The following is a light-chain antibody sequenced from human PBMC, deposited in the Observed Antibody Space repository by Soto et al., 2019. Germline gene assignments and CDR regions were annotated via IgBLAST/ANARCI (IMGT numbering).Light chain of an antibody. Sequence: QLVLTQSSSASASLGSSVKLTCTLSSGHSSYIIAWHQQQPGKAPRYLMKLEGSGSYNKGSGVPDRFSGSSSGADRYHTISNLQFEDEADYYCETWDSNTRVFGGGTKLTVL. V-gene: IGLV4-60*02. CDR1: SGHSSYI. CDR3: ETWDSNTRV. J-gene: IGLJ3*02. CDR2: LEGSGSY.